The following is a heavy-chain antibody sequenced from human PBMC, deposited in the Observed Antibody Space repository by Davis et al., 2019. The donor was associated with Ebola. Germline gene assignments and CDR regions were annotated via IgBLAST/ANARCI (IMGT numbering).Heavy chain of an antibody. D-gene: IGHD1-1*01. CDR3: AKSKSGPPHY. CDR2: VSGHGVTK. Sequence: GESLKISCVASGFTFRSYTMSWVRQAPGKGLEWVSVVSGHGVTKVYGDSVRGRFTISRDNSKNTLYLQMNSLRAEDTAVYYCAKSKSGPPHYWGQGTLVTVSS. V-gene: IGHV3-23*01. CDR1: GFTFRSYT. J-gene: IGHJ4*02.